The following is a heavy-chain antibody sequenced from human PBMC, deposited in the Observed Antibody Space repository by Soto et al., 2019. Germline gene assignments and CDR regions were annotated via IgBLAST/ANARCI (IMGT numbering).Heavy chain of an antibody. CDR3: ARHFFPSRGRNFDY. CDR1: GGSISSSSYY. V-gene: IGHV4-39*01. J-gene: IGHJ4*02. Sequence: PSETLSLTCTVSGGSISSSSYYWGWIRQPPGKGLEWIGSIYYSGSTYYNPSLKSRVTISVDTSKNQFSLKLSSVTAADTAVYYCARHFFPSRGRNFDYWGQGTLVTVSS. CDR2: IYYSGST.